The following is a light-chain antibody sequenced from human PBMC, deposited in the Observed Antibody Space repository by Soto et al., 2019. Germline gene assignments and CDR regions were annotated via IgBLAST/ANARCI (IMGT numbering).Light chain of an antibody. CDR3: QQYYNWPRT. CDR2: GSS. V-gene: IGKV3-15*01. J-gene: IGKJ5*01. Sequence: EIVLTQSPVTLSLSPGERATLSCRASQSVSSSYLAWYQQKPGQAPRLLIYGSSTRATGIPARFSGSGSGTEFTLTISSLQSEDFAVYYCQQYYNWPRTFGQGTRLEIK. CDR1: QSVSSSY.